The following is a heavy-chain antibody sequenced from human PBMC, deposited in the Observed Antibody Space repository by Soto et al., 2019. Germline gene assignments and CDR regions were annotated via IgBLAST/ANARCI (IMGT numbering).Heavy chain of an antibody. CDR1: RGTFSSYT. CDR3: AREASEGEKWFDP. D-gene: IGHD6-6*01. Sequence: QVQLVQSGAEVKKPGFSVKVSCKASRGTFSSYTISWVRQAPGQGLEWMGRIIPILGITNYAQKFQGRVTITADKSTSTAYMELSSLRSEDTAVYYCAREASEGEKWFDPWGQEPWSPSPQ. V-gene: IGHV1-69*08. CDR2: IIPILGIT. J-gene: IGHJ5*02.